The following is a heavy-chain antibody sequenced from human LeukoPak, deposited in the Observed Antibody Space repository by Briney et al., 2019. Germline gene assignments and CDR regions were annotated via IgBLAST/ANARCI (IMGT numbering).Heavy chain of an antibody. CDR3: AREKQSGGTPFDY. J-gene: IGHJ4*02. V-gene: IGHV3-33*08. D-gene: IGHD1-26*01. CDR1: GFTFSIYW. Sequence: GGSLRLSCAASGFTFSIYWMNWVRQAPGKGLEWVAVVGNDEKTKFYADSLKGRFTVSRDNSKNTVYLQMNSLRDEDTAVYYCAREKQSGGTPFDYWGQGSLVTVSS. CDR2: VGNDEKTK.